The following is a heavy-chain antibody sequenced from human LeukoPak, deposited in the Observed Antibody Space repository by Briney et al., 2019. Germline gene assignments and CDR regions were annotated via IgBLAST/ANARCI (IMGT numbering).Heavy chain of an antibody. CDR3: ARGPWGAMNY. J-gene: IGHJ4*02. D-gene: IGHD3-16*01. CDR1: GGSFSGYY. V-gene: IGHV4-34*01. Sequence: SETLSLTCAVYGGSFSGYYWSWIRQPPGMGLEWIGEINHSGSTNYNPSLKSRVTISVDTSKNQFSLKLSSVTAADTAVYYCARGPWGAMNYWGQGTLVTVSS. CDR2: INHSGST.